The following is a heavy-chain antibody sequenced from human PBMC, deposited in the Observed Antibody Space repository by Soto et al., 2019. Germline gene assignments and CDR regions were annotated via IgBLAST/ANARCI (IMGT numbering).Heavy chain of an antibody. CDR3: AGAPAGDYYYYYKFDI. CDR1: GDIFIRYS. J-gene: IGHJ6*02. Sequence: VRLVQSGAEVKKPGSSLRVSCRAPGDIFIRYSFSWVRQAPGQGLEWMGGVIPVFGTSNYGRKFQGRVTITADKSANTAFLDMSGLRYDDTAVYHCAGAPAGDYYYYYKFDIWGQGTAVTVSS. CDR2: VIPVFGTS. D-gene: IGHD2-21*02. V-gene: IGHV1-69*06.